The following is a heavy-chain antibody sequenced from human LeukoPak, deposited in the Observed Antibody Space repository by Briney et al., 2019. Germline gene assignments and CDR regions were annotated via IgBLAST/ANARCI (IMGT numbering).Heavy chain of an antibody. V-gene: IGHV3-23*01. D-gene: IGHD3-16*02. CDR2: ISGSGGST. J-gene: IGHJ4*02. CDR1: GFTFSNYA. Sequence: GGSLRLSCAASGFTFSNYAINWVRQAPGKGLEWVSAISGSGGSTYYADSVKGRFTISRDNSKNTLNLRMNSLRAEDTAVYYCAKAPSNYVWGSYRYTLEYYFDYWGQGTLVTVSS. CDR3: AKAPSNYVWGSYRYTLEYYFDY.